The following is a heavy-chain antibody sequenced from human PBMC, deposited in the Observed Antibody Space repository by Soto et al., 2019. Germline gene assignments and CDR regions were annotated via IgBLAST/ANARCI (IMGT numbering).Heavy chain of an antibody. CDR2: IIPIFGTA. Sequence: SVKVSCKASGGTFSSYAISWVRRAPGQGLEWMGGIIPIFGTANYAQKFQGRVTITADESTSTAYMELSSLRSEDTAVYYCARAVSTLLPAVQDYSYYGMDVWGQGTTVTVSS. CDR3: ARAVSTLLPAVQDYSYYGMDV. CDR1: GGTFSSYA. D-gene: IGHD1-1*01. V-gene: IGHV1-69*13. J-gene: IGHJ6*02.